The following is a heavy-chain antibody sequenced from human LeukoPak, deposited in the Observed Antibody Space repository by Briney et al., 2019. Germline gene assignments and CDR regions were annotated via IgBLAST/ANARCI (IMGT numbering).Heavy chain of an antibody. CDR2: INGDGRTT. D-gene: IGHD6-13*01. Sequence: GSLGLSFSASGFPLSSYWMHWVRPAPGKGLVWVSRINGDGRTTDYADSVKGRFTISRDNAKNTLYLQMNSLRAEDTAMYYCARQTAAALDFWGQGTLVTVSS. CDR3: ARQTAAALDF. CDR1: GFPLSSYW. J-gene: IGHJ4*02. V-gene: IGHV3-74*01.